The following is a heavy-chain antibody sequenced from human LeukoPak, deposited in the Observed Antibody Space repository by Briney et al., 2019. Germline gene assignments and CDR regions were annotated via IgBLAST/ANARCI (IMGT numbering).Heavy chain of an antibody. V-gene: IGHV3-30*01. Sequence: GGSLRLSCAASGFTFSSYAMHWVRQAPGKGLEWVAVISYDGSNKYYADSVKGRFTISRDNSKNTLYLQMNSLRAEDTAVYYCAREQGIAAAGTLDYWGQGTLVTVSS. CDR2: ISYDGSNK. D-gene: IGHD6-13*01. J-gene: IGHJ4*02. CDR1: GFTFSSYA. CDR3: AREQGIAAAGTLDY.